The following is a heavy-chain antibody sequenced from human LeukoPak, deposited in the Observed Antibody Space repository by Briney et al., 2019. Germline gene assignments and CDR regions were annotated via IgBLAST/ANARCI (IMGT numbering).Heavy chain of an antibody. CDR3: ARDQSSSSWYYFDY. CDR1: GYTFTGYY. D-gene: IGHD6-13*01. Sequence: GASVKVSCKASGYTFTGYYMHWVRQAPGQGLEWMGRIHPNSGGTNYAQKFQGRVTMTRDTSISTAYMELSRLRSDDTAVYYCARDQSSSSWYYFDYWGQGTLVTVSS. V-gene: IGHV1-2*06. CDR2: IHPNSGGT. J-gene: IGHJ4*02.